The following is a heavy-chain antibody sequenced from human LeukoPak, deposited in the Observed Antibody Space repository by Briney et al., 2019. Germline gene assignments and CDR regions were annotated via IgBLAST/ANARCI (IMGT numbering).Heavy chain of an antibody. Sequence: GASVKVSCKASGYTFTSYYMHWVRQAPGQGLEWMGIINPSGGSTSYAQKFQGRVTMTRDMSTSTVYMELRSLRSDDTAVYYCARDSPWVVTMVRGGDLYYFDYWGQGTLVTVSS. J-gene: IGHJ4*02. D-gene: IGHD3-10*01. V-gene: IGHV1-46*01. CDR2: INPSGGST. CDR3: ARDSPWVVTMVRGGDLYYFDY. CDR1: GYTFTSYY.